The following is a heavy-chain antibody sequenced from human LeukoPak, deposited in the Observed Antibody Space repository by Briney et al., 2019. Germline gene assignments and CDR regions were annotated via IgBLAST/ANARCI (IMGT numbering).Heavy chain of an antibody. CDR2: ISSSSSYI. V-gene: IGHV3-21*04. CDR1: GFTFSSYS. J-gene: IGHJ6*03. CDR3: ARDGAARPGVGYYYYMDV. Sequence: GGSLRLSCAASGFTFSSYSMNWVRRAPGKGLEWVSSISSSSSYIYYADSVKGRFTISRDNAKNSLYLQMNSLRAEDTAVYYCARDGAARPGVGYYYYMDVWGKGTTVTVSS. D-gene: IGHD6-6*01.